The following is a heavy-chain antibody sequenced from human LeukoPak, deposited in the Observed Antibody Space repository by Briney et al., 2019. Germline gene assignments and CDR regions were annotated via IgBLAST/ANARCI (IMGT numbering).Heavy chain of an antibody. V-gene: IGHV1-8*02. J-gene: IGHJ4*02. CDR2: MNPNSGNT. D-gene: IGHD3-3*01. Sequence: ASVKVSCKASGYTFTSYYMHWVRQAPGQGLEWMGWMNPNSGNTGYAQKFQGRVTMTRNTSISTAYMELSSLRSEDTAVYYCASYYRVRGYDFWSGYYTGSDWGQGTLVTVSS. CDR1: GYTFTSYY. CDR3: ASYYRVRGYDFWSGYYTGSD.